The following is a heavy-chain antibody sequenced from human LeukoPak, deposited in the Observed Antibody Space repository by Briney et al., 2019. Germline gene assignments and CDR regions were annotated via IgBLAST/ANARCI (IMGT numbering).Heavy chain of an antibody. V-gene: IGHV1-18*04. Sequence: GASVKVSCKASGYTFTGYYMHWVRQAPGQGLEWMGWISAYNGNTNYAQKLQGRVTMTTDTSTSTAYMELRSLRSDDTAVYYCARGDYGGDHYYYYYMDVWGKGTTVTISS. CDR2: ISAYNGNT. CDR1: GYTFTGYY. J-gene: IGHJ6*03. CDR3: ARGDYGGDHYYYYYMDV. D-gene: IGHD4-23*01.